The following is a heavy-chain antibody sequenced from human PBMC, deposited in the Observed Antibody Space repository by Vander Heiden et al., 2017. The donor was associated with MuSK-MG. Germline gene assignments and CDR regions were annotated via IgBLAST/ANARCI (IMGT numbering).Heavy chain of an antibody. J-gene: IGHJ4*02. CDR2: IMPIFGTA. D-gene: IGHD5-12*01. V-gene: IGHV1-69*01. Sequence: QVQLVQSGAEVKKPGSSVKVSCKASGGTFSSYAISWVRQAPGQGLEWMGGIMPIFGTANYAQKVQGRVTITADESTRTAYMELRSMRSEETAVYYYARDARKYGGSVGWGQGTLVTVSS. CDR1: GGTFSSYA. CDR3: ARDARKYGGSVG.